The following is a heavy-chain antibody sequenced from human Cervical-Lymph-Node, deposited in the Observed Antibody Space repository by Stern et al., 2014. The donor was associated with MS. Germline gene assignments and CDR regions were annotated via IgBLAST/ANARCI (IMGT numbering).Heavy chain of an antibody. CDR3: ARQEGSRHYGLDV. Sequence: EVQLVESGAAVKTSGESLKISCKGSGYSFPAYWIAWVRQMPGKGLEWRGIIYPVDSDMRCSPAFQGQVTISADKSTRTAYLQWSSLKASDTAMYYCARQEGSRHYGLDVWGQGTTVTVSS. CDR1: GYSFPAYW. D-gene: IGHD6-6*01. CDR2: IYPVDSDM. J-gene: IGHJ6*02. V-gene: IGHV5-51*01.